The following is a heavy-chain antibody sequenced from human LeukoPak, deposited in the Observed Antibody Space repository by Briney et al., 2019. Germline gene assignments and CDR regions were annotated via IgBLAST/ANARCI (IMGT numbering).Heavy chain of an antibody. D-gene: IGHD5-18*01. CDR2: IKGGASET. CDR3: AREFKSGYGMWA. V-gene: IGHV3-7*01. J-gene: IGHJ5*02. CDR1: GFSLSSYW. Sequence: GGSLRLSCAASGFSLSSYWMSWVRQAPGKGLEWVASIKGGASETYYVDSVKGRFTISRDSAKKSLYLQMDSLRVEDTAVYYCAREFKSGYGMWAWGQGTLVTVSS.